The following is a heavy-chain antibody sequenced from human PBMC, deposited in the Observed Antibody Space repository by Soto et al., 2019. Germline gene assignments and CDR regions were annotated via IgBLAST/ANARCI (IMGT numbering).Heavy chain of an antibody. D-gene: IGHD3-3*01. CDR1: GHTFTSYA. V-gene: IGHV1-3*01. J-gene: IGHJ3*02. Sequence: ASVKVSCKASGHTFTSYAMHWVRQAPGQRLEWMGWINAGNGNTKYSQKFQGRVTITRDTSASTAYMELSSLRSEDTAVYYCARQYSDFWSGYSTQAHDAFDIWGQGTMVTVSS. CDR2: INAGNGNT. CDR3: ARQYSDFWSGYSTQAHDAFDI.